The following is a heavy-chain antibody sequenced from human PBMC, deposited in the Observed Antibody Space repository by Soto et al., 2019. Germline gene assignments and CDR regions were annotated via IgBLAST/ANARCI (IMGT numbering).Heavy chain of an antibody. V-gene: IGHV4-31*03. D-gene: IGHD6-19*01. Sequence: QVQLQESGPGLVKPSQTLSLTCTFSGGSINSGDYYWSWVRQVPGKGLEWIGFISYSGNTHYNPSLESRVTISKDTSKNQFSLRLNSMTAADSAVYYCAREVSPNSRGWYTVLVRWFDPWGQGTLVTVSS. CDR2: ISYSGNT. CDR3: AREVSPNSRGWYTVLVRWFDP. CDR1: GGSINSGDYY. J-gene: IGHJ5*02.